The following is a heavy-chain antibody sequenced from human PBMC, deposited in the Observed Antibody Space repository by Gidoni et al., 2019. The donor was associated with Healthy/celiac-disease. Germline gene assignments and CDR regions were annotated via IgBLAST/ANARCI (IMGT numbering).Heavy chain of an antibody. CDR2: ISGSGGST. CDR3: AKRGSDFWSGYPFDY. D-gene: IGHD3-3*01. J-gene: IGHJ4*02. CDR1: GFTCSSYA. V-gene: IGHV3-23*01. Sequence: EVQLLESGGGLVQPGGSLRLSCAASGFTCSSYAMSWVRQAPGKGLEWVSAISGSGGSTYYADSVKGRFTISRDNSKNTLYLQMNSLRAEDTAVYYCAKRGSDFWSGYPFDYWGQGTLVTVSS.